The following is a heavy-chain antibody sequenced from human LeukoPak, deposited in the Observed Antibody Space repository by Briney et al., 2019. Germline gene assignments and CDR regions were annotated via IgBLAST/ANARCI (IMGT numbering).Heavy chain of an antibody. CDR3: AVYYFGSSPNSPRGV. V-gene: IGHV3-7*01. D-gene: IGHD3-22*01. CDR2: IRQDGSEK. Sequence: GGSLRHSCEASDFTVSRYWMSWLRQAPGKGLEWVANIRQDGSEKYYVDSVKGRFTMSRDNAQKSIYLHMNSLRAEDTAIYYCAVYYFGSSPNSPRGVCGKGTTVTVSS. CDR1: DFTVSRYW. J-gene: IGHJ6*04.